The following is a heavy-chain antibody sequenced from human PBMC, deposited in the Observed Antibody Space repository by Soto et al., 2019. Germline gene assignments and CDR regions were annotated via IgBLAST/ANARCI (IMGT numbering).Heavy chain of an antibody. D-gene: IGHD3-22*01. CDR1: GFTFSSYA. Sequence: EVQLLESGGGLVQPGGSLRLSCAASGFTFSSYAMSWVRQAPGKGLEWVSAISGSGGSTYYADSVKGRFTISRDNSKNKLYLQMNRLRAEDTAVYYCAKDHYYDSSGYSWGQGPLVTVSS. V-gene: IGHV3-23*01. J-gene: IGHJ4*02. CDR3: AKDHYYDSSGYS. CDR2: ISGSGGST.